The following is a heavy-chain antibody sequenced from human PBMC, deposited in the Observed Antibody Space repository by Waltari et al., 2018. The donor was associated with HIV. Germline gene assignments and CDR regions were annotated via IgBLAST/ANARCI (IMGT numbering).Heavy chain of an antibody. CDR3: AREKSRASKWYGIFYYDA. CDR2: INHSGKT. V-gene: IGHV4-34*02. J-gene: IGHJ5*02. D-gene: IGHD2-15*01. CDR1: GGTFSGYY. Sequence: QVQLQQWGAGLLKPSETLSLTCAVYGGTFSGYYWTWIRQAPGKGLEGIGEINHSGKTNYNPSLKSRLTLSVDTSKNQVSLRMKSVTGADTAIYYCAREKSRASKWYGIFYYDAWGQGTLVSVPS.